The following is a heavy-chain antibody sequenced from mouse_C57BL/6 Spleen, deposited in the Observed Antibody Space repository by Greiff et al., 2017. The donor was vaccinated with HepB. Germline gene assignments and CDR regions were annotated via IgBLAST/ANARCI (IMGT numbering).Heavy chain of an antibody. CDR3: ARRLTGTHFDY. V-gene: IGHV1-64*01. CDR2: IHPNSGST. J-gene: IGHJ2*01. D-gene: IGHD4-1*01. CDR1: GYTFTSYW. Sequence: VQLQQSGAELVKPGASVKLSCKASGYTFTSYWMHWVKQRPGQGLEWIGMIHPNSGSTNYNEKFKSKATLTVDKSSSTAYMQLSSLTSEDSAVYYCARRLTGTHFDYWGQGTTLTVSS.